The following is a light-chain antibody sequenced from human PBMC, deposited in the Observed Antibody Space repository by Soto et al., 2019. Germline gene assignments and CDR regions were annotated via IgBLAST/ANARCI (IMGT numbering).Light chain of an antibody. CDR1: QSVSSN. J-gene: IGKJ2*01. CDR3: QQYNNWPPYT. Sequence: EIVMTQSPATLSVSPGERATLSCRASQSVSSNLAWYHQKPGQAPRLLIYGASTRATGIPARFSGSGSGTEFTLTISSLQCEDFAVYYCQQYNNWPPYTFGQGTKLEIK. V-gene: IGKV3-15*01. CDR2: GAS.